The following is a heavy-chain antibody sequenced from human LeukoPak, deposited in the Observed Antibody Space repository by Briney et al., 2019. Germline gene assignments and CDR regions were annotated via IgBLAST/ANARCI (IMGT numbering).Heavy chain of an antibody. CDR1: GFTFDDYA. V-gene: IGHV3-74*01. CDR3: ARGFSGGSYYPEYFQH. Sequence: GGSLRLSCAASGFTFDDYAMHWVRQAPGKGLVWVSRINTDGSSTSYADSVKGRFTISRDNAKNTLYLQMNSLRAEDTAVYYCARGFSGGSYYPEYFQHWGQGTLVTVSS. D-gene: IGHD1-26*01. J-gene: IGHJ1*01. CDR2: INTDGSST.